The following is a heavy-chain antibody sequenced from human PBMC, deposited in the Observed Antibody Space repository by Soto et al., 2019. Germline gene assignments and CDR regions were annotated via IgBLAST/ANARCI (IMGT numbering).Heavy chain of an antibody. CDR1: GFTFTGSA. Sequence: GGSLRLSCTPSGFTFTGSAIHWVRQASGKGLEWIGRIRSKTNSYATAYAASVEGRFTISRDDSQNTAYLQMNSLKTEDTAVYYCTRLPFGASGSGWLDYWGQGALVTVSS. CDR2: IRSKTNSYAT. V-gene: IGHV3-73*01. CDR3: TRLPFGASGSGWLDY. D-gene: IGHD6-19*01. J-gene: IGHJ4*02.